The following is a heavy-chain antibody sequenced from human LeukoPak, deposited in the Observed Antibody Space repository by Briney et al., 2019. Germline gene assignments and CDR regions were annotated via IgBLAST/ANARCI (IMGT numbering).Heavy chain of an antibody. CDR2: INHSGST. D-gene: IGHD2-8*01. Sequence: SETLSLTCAVYGGSFSGYYWSWTRQPPGKGLEWIGEINHSGSTNYNPSLKSRVTISVDTSKNQFSLKLSSVTAADTAVYYCARLPHRPIMAVDPWGQGTLVTVSS. CDR3: ARLPHRPIMAVDP. J-gene: IGHJ5*02. CDR1: GGSFSGYY. V-gene: IGHV4-34*01.